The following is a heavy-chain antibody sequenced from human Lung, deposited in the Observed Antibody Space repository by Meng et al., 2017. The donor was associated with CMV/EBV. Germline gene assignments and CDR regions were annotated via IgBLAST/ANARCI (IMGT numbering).Heavy chain of an antibody. V-gene: IGHV4-34*01. CDR1: GGSFSGYY. J-gene: IGHJ6*02. Sequence: SXTXSLXCAVYGGSFSGYYWSWIRQPPGKGLEWIGEINHSGSTNYNPSLKSRVTISVDTSKNQFSLKLSSVTAADTAVYYCARGRGFWSGSRYYYYGMDVWGQGXTVTVSS. CDR2: INHSGST. CDR3: ARGRGFWSGSRYYYYGMDV. D-gene: IGHD3-3*01.